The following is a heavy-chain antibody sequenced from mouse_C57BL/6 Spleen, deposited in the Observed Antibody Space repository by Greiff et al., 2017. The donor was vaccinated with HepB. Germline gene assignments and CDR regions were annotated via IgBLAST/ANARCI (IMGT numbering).Heavy chain of an antibody. CDR1: GYTFTSYW. Sequence: VQLQQSGAELVKAGASVKMSCKASGYTFTSYWMHWVEQRLGQGLEWFAETNPTNGRTYYNETFKSKATLTVDKSSSTAYMLLSGPTCEDSAVYYCARIKKIVATYFDYWGQGTTLTVAS. CDR2: TNPTNGRT. V-gene: IGHV1S81*02. J-gene: IGHJ2*01. D-gene: IGHD1-1*01. CDR3: ARIKKIVATYFDY.